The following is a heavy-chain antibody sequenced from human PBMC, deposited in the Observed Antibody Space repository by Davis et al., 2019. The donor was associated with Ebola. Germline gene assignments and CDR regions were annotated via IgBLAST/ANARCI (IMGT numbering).Heavy chain of an antibody. J-gene: IGHJ4*02. D-gene: IGHD5-18*01. CDR3: AKVRGYSYPFDY. CDR1: GFTFSTYV. V-gene: IGHV3-30*18. Sequence: PGGSLRLSCAASGFTFSTYVMHWVRQAPGKGLEWVAVISYDGSNKYYADSVKGRFTISRDNSKNTLYLQMNSLRAEDTAVYYCAKVRGYSYPFDYWGQGTLVTVSS. CDR2: ISYDGSNK.